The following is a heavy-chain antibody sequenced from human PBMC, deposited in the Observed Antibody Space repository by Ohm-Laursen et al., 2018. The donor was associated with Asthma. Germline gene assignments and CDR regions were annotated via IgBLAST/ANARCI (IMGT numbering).Heavy chain of an antibody. CDR2: INPNGGST. CDR3: ARAHCRSTSCYDY. V-gene: IGHV1-46*01. D-gene: IGHD2-2*01. J-gene: IGHJ4*02. Sequence: ASVKVSCKASGYTFTSYSMHWVRQAPGQGLEWMGIINPNGGSTTYAQKFQGRVTMTRDTSTSTVYMDLSSLSSENTAVYYCARAHCRSTSCYDYWGQGSLVTVSS. CDR1: GYTFTSYS.